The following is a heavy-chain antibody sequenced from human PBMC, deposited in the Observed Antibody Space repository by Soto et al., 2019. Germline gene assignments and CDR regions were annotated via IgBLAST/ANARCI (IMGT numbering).Heavy chain of an antibody. CDR1: GFTFSSYA. J-gene: IGHJ5*02. V-gene: IGHV3-23*01. CDR2: ISGSGGST. CDR3: AKDTGYYDFWSGYSNWFDP. Sequence: GGSLRLSCAASGFTFSSYAMSWVRQAPGKGPEWVSAISGSGGSTYYADSVKGRFTISRDNSKNTLYLQMNSLRAEDTAVYYCAKDTGYYDFWSGYSNWFDPWGQGTLVTVSS. D-gene: IGHD3-3*01.